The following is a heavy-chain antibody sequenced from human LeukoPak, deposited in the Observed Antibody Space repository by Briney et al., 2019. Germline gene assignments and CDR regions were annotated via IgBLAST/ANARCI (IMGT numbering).Heavy chain of an antibody. CDR3: ARADYYDSSGYYDY. J-gene: IGHJ4*02. CDR1: GFTFSSYS. D-gene: IGHD3-22*01. CDR2: ISSSSSTI. Sequence: GGSLRLSCAASGFTFSSYSMNWVRQAPGRGLEWVSYISSSSSTIYYADSVKGRFTISRDNAKNSLYLQMNSLRAEDTAVYYCARADYYDSSGYYDYWGQGTLVTVSS. V-gene: IGHV3-48*01.